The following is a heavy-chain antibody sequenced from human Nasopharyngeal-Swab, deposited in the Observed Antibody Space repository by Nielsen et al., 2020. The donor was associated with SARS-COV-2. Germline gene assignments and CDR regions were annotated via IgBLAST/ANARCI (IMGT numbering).Heavy chain of an antibody. CDR3: AKGDSHGFGSFDY. J-gene: IGHJ4*02. Sequence: GESLKISCAASGFTFSSYDMHWVRQAAGKGLEWVSAIGTAGDTYYPGSVKGRFTISRENAKNSLYLQMNSLRAEDTAVYYCAKGDSHGFGSFDYCGQGTLVTVSS. CDR1: GFTFSSYD. D-gene: IGHD5-18*01. V-gene: IGHV3-13*01. CDR2: IGTAGDT.